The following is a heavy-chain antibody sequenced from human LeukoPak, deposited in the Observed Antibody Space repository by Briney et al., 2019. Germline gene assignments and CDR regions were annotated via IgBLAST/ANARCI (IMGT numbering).Heavy chain of an antibody. J-gene: IGHJ4*02. V-gene: IGHV3-11*04. D-gene: IGHD2-15*01. CDR1: GFTFSDYY. CDR3: ATGYCSGSGCNSEGD. Sequence: TSGGSLRLSCAASGFTFSDYYMSWIRQAPGKGLEWVSYISSSGSTIYYADSVKGRFTISRDNAKNSLFLQMDSLRAEDTAVYYCATGYCSGSGCNSEGDWGQGTLVTVSS. CDR2: ISSSGSTI.